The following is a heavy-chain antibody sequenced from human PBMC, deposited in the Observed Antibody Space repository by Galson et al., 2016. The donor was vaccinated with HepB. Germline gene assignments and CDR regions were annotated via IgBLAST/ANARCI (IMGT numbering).Heavy chain of an antibody. V-gene: IGHV1-2*02. CDR3: ARDGSEGYHFDY. CDR1: GDSSTDYY. J-gene: IGHJ4*02. D-gene: IGHD5-24*01. Sequence: SVKVSCKASGDSSTDYYMHWVRPAPGQGLAWMGCINPNSGGPHYARKFPGRVTMTRDTSISTAYMELSSLRSADPAVYYCARDGSEGYHFDYWGQGTLVTVSS. CDR2: INPNSGGP.